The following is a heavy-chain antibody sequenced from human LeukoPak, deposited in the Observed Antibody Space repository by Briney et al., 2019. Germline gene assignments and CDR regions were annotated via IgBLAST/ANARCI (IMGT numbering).Heavy chain of an antibody. CDR2: IWYDGGNK. V-gene: IGHV3-33*01. CDR1: GFTFSSYA. Sequence: GGSLRLSCAASGFTFSSYAMHGVRQAPGKGLEGVAVIWYDGGNKYYADSVKGRFTISRDNSKNTLYLQMNGLRAEDTAVYYCARGSLYNWNYGGVYYYYGMDVWGQGTTVTVSS. D-gene: IGHD1-7*01. CDR3: ARGSLYNWNYGGVYYYYGMDV. J-gene: IGHJ6*02.